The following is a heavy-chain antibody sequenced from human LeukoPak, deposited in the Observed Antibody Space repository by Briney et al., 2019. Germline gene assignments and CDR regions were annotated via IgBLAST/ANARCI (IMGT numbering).Heavy chain of an antibody. D-gene: IGHD1-26*01. J-gene: IGHJ3*01. CDR2: LGSSGSTI. CDR3: ATSSIVGAESFDF. V-gene: IGHV3-48*01. CDR1: GFSFRVYS. Sequence: GGSLRLSCAASGFSFRVYSMNWVRQAPGKGLEWVAYLGSSGSTIHYANSVKGRFIISRDNAKNSLYLQMNSLRAEDTAVYYCATSSIVGAESFDFWGQGTMVTFSS.